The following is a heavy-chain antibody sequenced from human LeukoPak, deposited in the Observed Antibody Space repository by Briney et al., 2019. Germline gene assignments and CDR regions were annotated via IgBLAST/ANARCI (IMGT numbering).Heavy chain of an antibody. J-gene: IGHJ4*02. CDR3: ARRGHYYDTSGYYYFDY. CDR1: GGSISSYY. D-gene: IGHD3-22*01. Sequence: PSETLSLTCTVSGGSISSYYWGWIRQPPGKGLEWIGSIYYRGSTNDNPSLKSRVTISVDTSKNQFSLKLTSVTAAGTAVYYCARRGHYYDTSGYYYFDYWGQGTLVTVSS. V-gene: IGHV4-39*01. CDR2: IYYRGST.